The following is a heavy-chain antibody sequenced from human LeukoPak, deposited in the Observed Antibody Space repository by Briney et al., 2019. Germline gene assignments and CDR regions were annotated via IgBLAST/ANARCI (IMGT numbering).Heavy chain of an antibody. CDR2: IYYSGTT. D-gene: IGHD2-21*01. CDR1: SGSISSYY. V-gene: IGHV4-59*01. J-gene: IGHJ5*02. Sequence: SETLSLTCSISSGSISSYYWSWIRQPPGKGLEWIGYIYYSGTTKYHPSLKSRVTISLDTSRDEISLKLSSVTAADTAVYYCAREPSVAYSWFDPWGQGTLATVSS. CDR3: AREPSVAYSWFDP.